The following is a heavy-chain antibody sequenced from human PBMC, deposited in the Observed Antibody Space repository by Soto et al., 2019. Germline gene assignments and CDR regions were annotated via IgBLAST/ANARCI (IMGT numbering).Heavy chain of an antibody. CDR3: ASTKEYSSSLDY. V-gene: IGHV4-31*03. CDR1: GGSISSGGYY. Sequence: TSETLSLTCTVSGGSISSGGYYWSWIRQHPGKGLEWIGCVYYSGRTYYNPSLKSRITISVDTSKKHFSLKLSSVTAADTAVYYCASTKEYSSSLDYWGQGILVTVSS. CDR2: VYYSGRT. J-gene: IGHJ4*02. D-gene: IGHD6-6*01.